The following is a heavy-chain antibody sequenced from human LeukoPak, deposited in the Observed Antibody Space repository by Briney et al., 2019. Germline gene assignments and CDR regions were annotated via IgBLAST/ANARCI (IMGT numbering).Heavy chain of an antibody. CDR2: IYYSGST. V-gene: IGHV4-59*01. CDR3: ARDNWNYGSSMDV. D-gene: IGHD1-7*01. J-gene: IGHJ6*02. Sequence: SETLSLTCTVSGGSISSYYWSWIRQPPGKGLEWIGYIYYSGSTNYNPSLKSRVTISVDTSKNQFSLKLSSVTAADMAVYYCARDNWNYGSSMDVWGQGTTVTVSS. CDR1: GGSISSYY.